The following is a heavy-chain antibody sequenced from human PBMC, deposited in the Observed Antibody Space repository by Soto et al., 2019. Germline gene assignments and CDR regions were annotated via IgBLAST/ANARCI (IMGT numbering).Heavy chain of an antibody. J-gene: IGHJ3*01. CDR2: LYDVDGS. Sequence: DVQLVESGGGLIQPGESLRLSCAAFGLTISGKKYVAWVRQAPGKGLEWVSALYDVDGSFYADSVTGLFTTSSDSSKTTVYLQMNDLIPDDTAVYYCATWHEREHAFDVWGQGTTVTISS. D-gene: IGHD1-1*01. CDR1: GLTISGKKY. CDR3: ATWHEREHAFDV. V-gene: IGHV3-53*01.